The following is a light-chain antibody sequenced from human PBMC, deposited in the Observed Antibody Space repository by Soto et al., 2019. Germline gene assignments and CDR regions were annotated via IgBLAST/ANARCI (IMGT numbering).Light chain of an antibody. CDR3: SQYGSAPGT. CDR1: ESVSSTP. J-gene: IGKJ1*01. CDR2: SAF. V-gene: IGKV3-20*01. Sequence: EIVLTQSPGTLPLSPGERATLSCRASESVSSTPLAWYQQKPGQAPSLLIYSAFNRATGVPDRFSGSGSGTHFSLTISRLEPEDFEVYYCSQYGSAPGTFGQRNKVEIK.